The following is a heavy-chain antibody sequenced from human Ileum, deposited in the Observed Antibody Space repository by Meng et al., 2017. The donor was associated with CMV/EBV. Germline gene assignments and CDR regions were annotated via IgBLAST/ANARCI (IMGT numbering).Heavy chain of an antibody. CDR2: IRYDGSNQ. Sequence: GESLKISCAASGFTFSSYGMHWARQAPGKGLQWVAFIRYDGSNQYYADSVKGRFTISRDNSNNTLYLQMHSLTVEDTAVYYCAKDPTFGTSTRLDPWSQGTLVTVSS. D-gene: IGHD2-2*01. CDR3: AKDPTFGTSTRLDP. J-gene: IGHJ5*02. CDR1: GFTFSSYG. V-gene: IGHV3-30*02.